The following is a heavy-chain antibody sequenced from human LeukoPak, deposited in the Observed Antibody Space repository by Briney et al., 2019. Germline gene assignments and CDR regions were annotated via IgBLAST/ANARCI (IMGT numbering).Heavy chain of an antibody. V-gene: IGHV3-74*01. CDR1: GFTFSSYW. D-gene: IGHD6-19*01. CDR2: INRDGSST. J-gene: IGHJ5*02. CDR3: GREAVAGLIDP. Sequence: GGSLRLSCAASGFTFSSYWMHWVRQAPGKGLVWVSLINRDGSSTSYADSVKGRFTISRDNAKNTLYLQMNSLRVEDTAVYYCGREAVAGLIDPWGQGTLVTVSS.